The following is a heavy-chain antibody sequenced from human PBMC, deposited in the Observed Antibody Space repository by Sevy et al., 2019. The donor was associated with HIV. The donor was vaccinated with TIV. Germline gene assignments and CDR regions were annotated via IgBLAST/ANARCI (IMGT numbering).Heavy chain of an antibody. V-gene: IGHV3-7*01. D-gene: IGHD2-8*01. CDR2: IKQDGSEK. J-gene: IGHJ6*02. CDR1: GFTFSSYW. CDR3: ARDRGFCTTGVCPYYYYYGMDV. Sequence: GGSLRLSCAASGFTFSSYWMSWVRQAPGKGLEWVANIKQDGSEKYYVDSVKGRFTISRDNAKNSLYLQMNSLRAEDTAVYYCARDRGFCTTGVCPYYYYYGMDVWGQGTTVTVSS.